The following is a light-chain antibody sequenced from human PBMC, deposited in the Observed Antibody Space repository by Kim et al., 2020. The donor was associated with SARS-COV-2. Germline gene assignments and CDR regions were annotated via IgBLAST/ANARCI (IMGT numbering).Light chain of an antibody. J-gene: IGLJ3*02. CDR3: QVWDSSSDHRV. CDR2: YDS. Sequence: RKGGRDAGGGKKIVSKRVACNQEKPGPAPGLGIYYDSDRPSGIPERFSGSNSGNTATLTISRVEAGDEADYYCQVWDSSSDHRVFGGGTKLTVL. CDR1: KIVSKR. V-gene: IGLV3-21*04.